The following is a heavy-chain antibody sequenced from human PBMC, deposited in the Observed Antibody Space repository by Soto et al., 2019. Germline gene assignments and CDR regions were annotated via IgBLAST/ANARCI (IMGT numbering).Heavy chain of an antibody. CDR3: ARDLWGYCGTDCYPLDV. CDR2: LYNGAST. CDR1: GGSISRYY. V-gene: IGHV4-59*01. J-gene: IGHJ6*02. D-gene: IGHD2-21*02. Sequence: QVQLQESGPGLVKPSETLSLTCTVSGGSISRYYWSWIRQPPGKGLEWIGYLYNGASTIYNPSLKRRVTISVAMSQNQFSLNLNYVTAADTAVYYCARDLWGYCGTDCYPLDVWGQGTTVTVSS.